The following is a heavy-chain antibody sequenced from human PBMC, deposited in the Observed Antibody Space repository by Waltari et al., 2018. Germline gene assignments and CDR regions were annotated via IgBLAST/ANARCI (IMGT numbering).Heavy chain of an antibody. D-gene: IGHD6-13*01. CDR2: ISSSSSYI. J-gene: IGHJ4*02. CDR1: GFTFSSYG. V-gene: IGHV3-21*01. CDR3: ARGVEIAAAAHDY. Sequence: EVQLVESGGGLVKPGGSLRLSCAASGFTFSSYGMNWVRQAPGKGLEWVSSISSSSSYIYYADSVKGRFTISRDNAKNALYLQKNSLRAEDTAVYYCARGVEIAAAAHDYWGQGTLVTVSS.